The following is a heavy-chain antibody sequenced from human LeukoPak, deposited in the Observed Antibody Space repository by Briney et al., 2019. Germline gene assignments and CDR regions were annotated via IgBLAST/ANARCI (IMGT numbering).Heavy chain of an antibody. D-gene: IGHD6-13*01. CDR2: ISAYGDNT. CDR1: GFTFSSYA. CDR3: ARDVRQQLATGGFDF. J-gene: IGHJ4*02. V-gene: IGHV3-64*01. Sequence: QPGRSLRLSCAASGFTFSSYAMHWVRQAPAKGLEYVSGISAYGDNTYYANSVKGRFTISRDNSKNTLYLQMGSLRPDDMAVYYCARDVRQQLATGGFDFWGQGTLVTVSS.